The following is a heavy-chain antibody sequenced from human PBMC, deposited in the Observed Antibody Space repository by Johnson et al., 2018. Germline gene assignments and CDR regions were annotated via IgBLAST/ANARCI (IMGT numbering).Heavy chain of an antibody. Sequence: QVQLVQSGGGLVKPGGSLRLSCAASGFTFSDYYMSWIRQAPGKGLEWVSYISSSVSTIYYADSVKGRFTISRDNAKNSLYLQMNSLRAEDTAVYYCARDERRWNYPYFQHWGQGTLVTVSS. V-gene: IGHV3-11*04. D-gene: IGHD1-7*01. J-gene: IGHJ1*01. CDR2: ISSSVSTI. CDR3: ARDERRWNYPYFQH. CDR1: GFTFSDYY.